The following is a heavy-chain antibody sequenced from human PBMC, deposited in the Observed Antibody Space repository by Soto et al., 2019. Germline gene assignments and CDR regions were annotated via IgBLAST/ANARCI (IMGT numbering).Heavy chain of an antibody. J-gene: IGHJ4*02. V-gene: IGHV3-11*06. CDR3: ARSGDNYNRLDY. Sequence: QVQLVESGGGLVKPGGSLRLSCEGSGFTFSDYYISWIRQAPGKGPEWISYSSNSGTFSRYADSVKGRFSISRDNTKNLLYLQMNSLRAEYTAVYYCARSGDNYNRLDYWGQGTPVTVSS. D-gene: IGHD1-1*01. CDR2: SSNSGTFS. CDR1: GFTFSDYY.